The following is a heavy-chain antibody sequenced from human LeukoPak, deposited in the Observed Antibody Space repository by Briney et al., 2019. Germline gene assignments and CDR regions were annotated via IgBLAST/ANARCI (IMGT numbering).Heavy chain of an antibody. CDR2: ISHSGTT. CDR1: GDSISSGSH. CDR3: ARELLNYNPAGY. J-gene: IGHJ4*02. Sequence: PSETLSLTCTVSGDSISSGSHWGWLRQSPGKGLEWIGCISHSGTTYYNPSFTSRVTISVDTSKKQFSLNPNSVTAADTAVYYCARELLNYNPAGYWGQGTLVTVSS. D-gene: IGHD3-10*01. V-gene: IGHV4-38-2*02.